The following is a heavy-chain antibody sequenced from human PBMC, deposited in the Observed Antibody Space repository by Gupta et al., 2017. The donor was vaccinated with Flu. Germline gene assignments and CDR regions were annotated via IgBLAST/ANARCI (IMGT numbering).Heavy chain of an antibody. CDR1: GYTLTHLS. Sequence: QVQLVQSGAEVKKPGASVKVSCKVSGYTLTHLSMHWVRQAPGKGLEWMGGCDPEDGETIYAQKFQGRATMTEDTSTDTAYMELSSLRSEDTAVYYCATPPLYCSSTSCSLKNYFDYWGQGTLVTGSS. CDR3: ATPPLYCSSTSCSLKNYFDY. D-gene: IGHD2-2*01. V-gene: IGHV1-24*01. CDR2: CDPEDGET. J-gene: IGHJ4*02.